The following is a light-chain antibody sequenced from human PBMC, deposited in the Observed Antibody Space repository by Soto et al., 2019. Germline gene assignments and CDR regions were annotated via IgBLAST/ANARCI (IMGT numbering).Light chain of an antibody. V-gene: IGLV2-23*02. J-gene: IGLJ3*02. CDR2: EVS. CDR1: SSDVGSYNL. Sequence: QSVLTQPASVSGSPGQSITISCTGTSSDVGSYNLVSWYQQHPGKAPKLMIYEVSKRPSGVSNRFSGSKSGNTASLTISGLQAEDEADYYCCSYAGSSTFPWVFGGWTKLTVL. CDR3: CSYAGSSTFPWV.